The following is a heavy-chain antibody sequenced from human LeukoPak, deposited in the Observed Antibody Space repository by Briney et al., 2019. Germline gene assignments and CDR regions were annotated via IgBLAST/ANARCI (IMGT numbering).Heavy chain of an antibody. Sequence: PGRSLRLSCAASGFTFEDYAMHWVRQAPGKGLEWVSGISWNSGSIGYADSVKGRFTISRDNAKNSLYLQMNSLRAEDTALYYCAKDLRDGYNINYFDYWGQGTLVTVSS. CDR1: GFTFEDYA. J-gene: IGHJ4*02. V-gene: IGHV3-9*01. CDR2: ISWNSGSI. CDR3: AKDLRDGYNINYFDY. D-gene: IGHD5-24*01.